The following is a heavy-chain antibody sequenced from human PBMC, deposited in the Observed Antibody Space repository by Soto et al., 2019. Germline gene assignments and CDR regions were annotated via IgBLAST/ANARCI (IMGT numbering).Heavy chain of an antibody. CDR2: ISAYNGNT. D-gene: IGHD2-21*01. J-gene: IGHJ6*02. CDR1: GYTFTSYG. Sequence: GASVKVSCKASGYTFTSYGISWVRQAPGQGLEWMGWISAYNGNTNYAQKLQGRVTMTTDTSTSTAYMELRSLRSDDTAVYYCARAGDDRSLGICYYYGMDVWGQGTTVTVSS. CDR3: ARAGDDRSLGICYYYGMDV. V-gene: IGHV1-18*01.